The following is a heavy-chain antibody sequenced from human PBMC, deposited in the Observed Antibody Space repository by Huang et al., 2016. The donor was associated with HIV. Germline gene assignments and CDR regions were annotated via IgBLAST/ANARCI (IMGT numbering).Heavy chain of an antibody. Sequence: QVQLQESGPGLVKPSETLSLTCTVSGGSISTHYWSWIRQPPGKGLEWIGSSDYSGSPNYCPSLKSRVAILLDTSKNQFSLSVNSVTAADTAMYYCARDHHDFWRGYRRMYFFDHWGQGTLVTVSS. CDR3: ARDHHDFWRGYRRMYFFDH. CDR1: GGSISTHY. CDR2: SDYSGSP. D-gene: IGHD3-3*01. V-gene: IGHV4-59*11. J-gene: IGHJ4*02.